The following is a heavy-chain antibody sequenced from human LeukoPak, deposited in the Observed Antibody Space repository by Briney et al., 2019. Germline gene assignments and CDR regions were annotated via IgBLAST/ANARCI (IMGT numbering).Heavy chain of an antibody. Sequence: PGGSLRLSCAASGFSLSGYWMHWVRQAPGKGLVWVSRISRDGSDTTYADSVKGRFTISRDNAKNTLYLQMNSLRDEDAAVYQCTRVQAGRSGHMDVWGRGTTVTVSS. CDR1: GFSLSGYW. J-gene: IGHJ6*02. V-gene: IGHV3-74*01. CDR3: TRVQAGRSGHMDV. D-gene: IGHD2-8*02. CDR2: ISRDGSDT.